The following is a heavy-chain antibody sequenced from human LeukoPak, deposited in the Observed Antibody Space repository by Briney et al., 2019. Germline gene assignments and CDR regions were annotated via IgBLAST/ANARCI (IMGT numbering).Heavy chain of an antibody. CDR1: GFTFSTYW. V-gene: IGHV3-74*01. D-gene: IGHD3-22*01. J-gene: IGHJ6*02. CDR3: ARSHYYDGSDFYYYYGLDV. Sequence: PGGSLRLSCEASGFTFSTYWMHWVRQGPGKGLVWVSRLNSDGSSIRYAGSVKGRFTISRDNAKNTLSLQMNSLRAEDTAVYYCARSHYYDGSDFYYYYGLDVWGQGTTVTVSS. CDR2: LNSDGSSI.